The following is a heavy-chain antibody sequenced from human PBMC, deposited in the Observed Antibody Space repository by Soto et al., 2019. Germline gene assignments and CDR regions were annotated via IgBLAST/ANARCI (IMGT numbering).Heavy chain of an antibody. CDR1: GFTFSDHY. CDR2: VSTSSSYT. J-gene: IGHJ4*02. CDR3: ARLRLTGYCDY. Sequence: QVQLVESGGGLVKPGGSLRLSCVASGFTFSDHYMTWIRQAPGKGLEWLSYVSTSSSYTNYADSVKGLFTISRDNAMNSLYLQMNSLRAEETAVYYCARLRLTGYCDYWGQGTLVTVSS. V-gene: IGHV3-11*05.